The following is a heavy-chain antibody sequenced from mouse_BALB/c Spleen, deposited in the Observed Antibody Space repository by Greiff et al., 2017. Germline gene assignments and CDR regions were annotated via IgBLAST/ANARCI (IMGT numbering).Heavy chain of an antibody. CDR1: GFTFSSFG. Sequence: EVKVEESGGGLVQPGGSRKLSCAASGFTFSSFGMHWVRQAPEKGLEWVAYISSGSSTIYYADTVKGRFTISRDNPKNTLFLQMTSLRSEDTAMYYCARGLTGTGAMDYWGQGTSVTVSS. CDR2: ISSGSSTI. CDR3: ARGLTGTGAMDY. D-gene: IGHD4-1*01. V-gene: IGHV5-17*02. J-gene: IGHJ4*01.